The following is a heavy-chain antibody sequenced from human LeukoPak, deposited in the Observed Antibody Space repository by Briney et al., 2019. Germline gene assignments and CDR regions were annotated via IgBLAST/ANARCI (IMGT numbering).Heavy chain of an antibody. CDR2: ISTSAATI. V-gene: IGHV3-48*03. J-gene: IGHJ4*02. CDR3: ARGASSGWSLFDY. Sequence: PGGSLRLSCAASGFIFRNYEMNWVRQAPGKGLEGIAYISTSAATIYYADSVKGRFTISRDNAKSSLYLQMSTLRADDTAAYYCARGASSGWSLFDYWGQGNLVTVSS. D-gene: IGHD6-13*01. CDR1: GFIFRNYE.